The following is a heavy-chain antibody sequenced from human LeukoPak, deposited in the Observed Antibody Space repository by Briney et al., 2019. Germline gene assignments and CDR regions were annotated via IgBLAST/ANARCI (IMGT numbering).Heavy chain of an antibody. Sequence: GGSLRLSCAASGFTVSSNYMSWVCQAPGKGLEWVSVIYSGGSTYYADSVKGRFTISRDNSKNTLYLQMNSLRAEDTAVYYCAREDSGYDYYYGMDVWGQGTTVTVSS. CDR3: AREDSGYDYYYGMDV. CDR2: IYSGGST. D-gene: IGHD5-12*01. J-gene: IGHJ6*02. V-gene: IGHV3-53*01. CDR1: GFTVSSNY.